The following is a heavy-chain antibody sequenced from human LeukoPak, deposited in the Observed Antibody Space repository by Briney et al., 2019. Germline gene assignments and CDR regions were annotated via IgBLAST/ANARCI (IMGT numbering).Heavy chain of an antibody. J-gene: IGHJ4*02. CDR3: ARGGLEPVDY. D-gene: IGHD3-16*01. V-gene: IGHV3-23*01. CDR1: GFTFSSYA. Sequence: PGGSLRLSCAASGFTFSSYAMSWVRQAPGKGLEWVSGISGSGGSTYYAESVKGRFTISRDNSKNTLYLQMNSLRAEDTAVYYCARGGLEPVDYWGQGTLVTVSS. CDR2: ISGSGGST.